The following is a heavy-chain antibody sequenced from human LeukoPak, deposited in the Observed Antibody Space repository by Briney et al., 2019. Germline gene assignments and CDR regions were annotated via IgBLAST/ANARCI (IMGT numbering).Heavy chain of an antibody. J-gene: IGHJ4*02. CDR2: IYYSGST. Sequence: TSQTLSLTCTVSGGSISSGDYYWSWIRQPPGKGREWIGYIYYSGSTYYNPSPKSRVTISVDTSKNQFSLKLSSVTAADTAVYYCARLAVGIDYWGQGTLVTVSS. CDR3: ARLAVGIDY. D-gene: IGHD6-19*01. CDR1: GGSISSGDYY. V-gene: IGHV4-30-4*08.